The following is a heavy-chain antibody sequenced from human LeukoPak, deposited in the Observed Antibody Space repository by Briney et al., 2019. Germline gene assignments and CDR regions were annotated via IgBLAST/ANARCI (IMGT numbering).Heavy chain of an antibody. CDR3: ARDARGWSGFDY. Sequence: SETLSLTCSVSGGSISSYYWSWIRQPAGKGREWIGRIYTTGNTDYNPSLKSRVTMSVDTSKNQFSLNLSSVPAADTAVYYCARDARGWSGFDYWGQGTLVTVSS. J-gene: IGHJ4*02. CDR2: IYTTGNT. D-gene: IGHD3-3*01. V-gene: IGHV4-4*07. CDR1: GGSISSYY.